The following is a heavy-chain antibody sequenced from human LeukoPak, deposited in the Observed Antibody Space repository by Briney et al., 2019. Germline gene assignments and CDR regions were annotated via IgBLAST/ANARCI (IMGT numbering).Heavy chain of an antibody. CDR1: GASFSSYS. V-gene: IGHV4-59*01. Sequence: SETLSLTCTVSGASFSSYSWSWIRQPPGKGLEWIGYIYNSGSSYNPSLKSRVTISADTSKNQFSLKLRSVTAADTAVYYCARETMVRGGNWFDPWGQGTLVTVSS. J-gene: IGHJ5*02. CDR2: IYNSGS. CDR3: ARETMVRGGNWFDP. D-gene: IGHD3-10*01.